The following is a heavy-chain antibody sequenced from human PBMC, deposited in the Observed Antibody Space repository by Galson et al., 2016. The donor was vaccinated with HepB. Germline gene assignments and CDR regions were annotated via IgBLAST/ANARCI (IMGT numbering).Heavy chain of an antibody. CDR1: GGTFSSYA. J-gene: IGHJ4*02. Sequence: SVKVSCKASGGTFSSYALSWVRQAPGQGLEWMGGIIPIFGSANYAQKFQGRVTITADESTRTAYMELSSLGSEDTAVYYCARAVRQLSYDYPFDYWGQGSLVSVSS. V-gene: IGHV1-69*13. D-gene: IGHD3-10*02. CDR2: IIPIFGSA. CDR3: ARAVRQLSYDYPFDY.